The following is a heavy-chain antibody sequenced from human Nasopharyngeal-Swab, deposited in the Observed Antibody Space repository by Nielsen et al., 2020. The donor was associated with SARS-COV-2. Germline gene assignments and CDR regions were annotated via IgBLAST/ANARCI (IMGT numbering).Heavy chain of an antibody. Sequence: WIRQPSGKGLEWVSSSSSSSTYIYYADSVKGRFTVSRDNAKNSLYLQMSSLRTEDAAVYYCARSPYYDFWSGYYTRFDYWGRGTLVTVSS. D-gene: IGHD3-3*01. CDR3: ARSPYYDFWSGYYTRFDY. V-gene: IGHV3-21*01. CDR2: SSSSSTYI. J-gene: IGHJ4*02.